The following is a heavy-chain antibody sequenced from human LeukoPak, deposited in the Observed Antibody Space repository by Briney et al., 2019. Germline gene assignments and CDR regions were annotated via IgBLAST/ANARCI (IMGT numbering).Heavy chain of an antibody. D-gene: IGHD3-3*01. J-gene: IGHJ5*02. CDR2: IKQDGSEK. CDR1: GFTFSSYW. Sequence: GGSLRLSCAASGFTFSSYWMSWVRQAPGKGLEWVANIKQDGSEKYYVDSVKGRFTISRDNAKNSLYLQMNSLRAEDTAVYYCARDKGYYDFWPTPNWFDPWGQGTLVTVSS. CDR3: ARDKGYYDFWPTPNWFDP. V-gene: IGHV3-7*01.